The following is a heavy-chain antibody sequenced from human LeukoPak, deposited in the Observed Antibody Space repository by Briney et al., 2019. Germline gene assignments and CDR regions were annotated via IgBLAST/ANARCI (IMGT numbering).Heavy chain of an antibody. CDR3: AKAPVTSCRGAYCYPFDS. Sequence: PGGSLRLSCVASGFTFSRHGMNWVRQAPGKGLEWVSGISPSGDIKYYVDSVKGRFTVSRDNSKNTLYLQINSLRDEDTAVYFCAKAPVTSCRGAYCYPFDSWGQGTLVTVSS. CDR1: GFTFSRHG. CDR2: ISPSGDIK. J-gene: IGHJ4*02. D-gene: IGHD2-21*01. V-gene: IGHV3-23*01.